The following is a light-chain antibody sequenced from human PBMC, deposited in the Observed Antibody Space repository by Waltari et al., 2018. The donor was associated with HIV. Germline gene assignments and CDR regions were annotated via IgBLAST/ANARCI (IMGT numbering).Light chain of an antibody. Sequence: VSAAPGQKVTISCSGRSSNIGNNYVSWYQQLPGTAPKLLIYENNKRPSGIPDRFSGSKSGTSATLGITGLQTGDEADYYCGTWDSSLSGVVFGGGTKLTVL. CDR2: ENN. J-gene: IGLJ2*01. CDR1: SSNIGNNY. CDR3: GTWDSSLSGVV. V-gene: IGLV1-51*02.